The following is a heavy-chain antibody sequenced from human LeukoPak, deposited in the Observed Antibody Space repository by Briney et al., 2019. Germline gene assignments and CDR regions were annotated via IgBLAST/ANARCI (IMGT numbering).Heavy chain of an antibody. CDR1: GYTFTGYY. Sequence: ASVKVSCKASGYTFTGYYMHWVRQATGQGLEWMGWMNPNSGNTGYAQKFQGRVTMTRNTSISTAYMELSSLRSEDTAVYYCGTGTTDAFDIWGQGTMVTVSS. D-gene: IGHD1-7*01. CDR2: MNPNSGNT. J-gene: IGHJ3*02. CDR3: GTGTTDAFDI. V-gene: IGHV1-8*02.